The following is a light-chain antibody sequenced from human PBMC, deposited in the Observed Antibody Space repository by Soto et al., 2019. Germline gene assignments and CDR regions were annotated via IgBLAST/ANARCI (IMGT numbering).Light chain of an antibody. V-gene: IGLV2-14*01. CDR2: GVN. CDR1: SSDVGGSNY. CDR3: ISYTGTSTLVV. Sequence: QSALTQPASVSGSPGQSITISCTGTSSDVGGSNYVSWYQQHPGKAPKLIIYGVNNRPSGVSTRFSGSKSGNTASLTISGLQADDEADYYCISYTGTSTLVVFGGGTKLTV. J-gene: IGLJ2*01.